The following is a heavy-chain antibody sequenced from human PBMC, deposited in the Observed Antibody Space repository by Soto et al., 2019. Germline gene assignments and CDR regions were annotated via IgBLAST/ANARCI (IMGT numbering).Heavy chain of an antibody. CDR3: AKAGRWLQSISGY. CDR1: GFTFSSYG. V-gene: IGHV3-30*18. CDR2: ISYDGSNK. Sequence: QVQLVESGGGVVQPGRSLRLSCAASGFTFSSYGMHWVRQAPGKGLEWVAVISYDGSNKYYADSVKGRFTISRDNSKNTLYLQMNSLRAEDTAVYYCAKAGRWLQSISGYWGQGTLVTVSS. J-gene: IGHJ4*02. D-gene: IGHD5-12*01.